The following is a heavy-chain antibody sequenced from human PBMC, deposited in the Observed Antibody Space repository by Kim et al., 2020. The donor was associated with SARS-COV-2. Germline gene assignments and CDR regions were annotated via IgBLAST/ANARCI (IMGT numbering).Heavy chain of an antibody. J-gene: IGHJ4*02. V-gene: IGHV4-34*01. CDR3: ARVSSGFYRRNLGYFDY. CDR2: INHSGST. D-gene: IGHD3-22*01. Sequence: SETLSLTCAVYGGSFSTYYWSWIRQPPGKGLEWIGEINHSGSTNYNPSLKSRVTISVDTSKNQFSLKLSSVTAADTAVYYCARVSSGFYRRNLGYFDYWGQGTLVTVSS. CDR1: GGSFSTYY.